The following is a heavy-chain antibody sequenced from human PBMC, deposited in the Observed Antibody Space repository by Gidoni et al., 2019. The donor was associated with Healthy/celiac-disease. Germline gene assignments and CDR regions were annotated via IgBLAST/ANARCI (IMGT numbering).Heavy chain of an antibody. CDR1: GYTFTSYG. J-gene: IGHJ6*02. V-gene: IGHV1-18*01. D-gene: IGHD3-10*01. Sequence: QVQLVQSGAEVKKPGASVTVSCKASGYTFTSYGISWVRQAPGQGLEWLGWISAYNDNTNYAQKLQGRVTMTTDTATSTAYMELRSLRSDDTAVYYCARDRVLQGDPYYYYGMDVWGQGTTVTVSS. CDR3: ARDRVLQGDPYYYYGMDV. CDR2: ISAYNDNT.